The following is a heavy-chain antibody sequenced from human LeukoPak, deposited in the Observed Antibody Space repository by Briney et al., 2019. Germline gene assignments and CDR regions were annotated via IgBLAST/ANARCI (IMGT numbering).Heavy chain of an antibody. V-gene: IGHV4-59*08. J-gene: IGHJ4*02. Sequence: SETLSPTCTVSGGSISSYYWSWIRQPPGKGLEWIGGIYYSGSTTYNPSLKSRVTISVDTSKNQFSLRLSSVTAADTAVYYSARLASGSYGPLTPFDYWGQGTLVTVSS. CDR1: GGSISSYY. CDR3: ARLASGSYGPLTPFDY. CDR2: IYYSGST. D-gene: IGHD1-26*01.